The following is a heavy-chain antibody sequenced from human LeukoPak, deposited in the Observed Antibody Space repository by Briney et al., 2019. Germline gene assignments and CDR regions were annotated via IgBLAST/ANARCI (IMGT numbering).Heavy chain of an antibody. CDR1: GGSISGYY. J-gene: IGHJ4*02. CDR3: ARGTVFYYDSSGSFDY. CDR2: IYYSGST. Sequence: PSETLSLTCTVSGGSISGYYWSWIRQPPGKGLEWIGYIYYSGSTNYNPSLKSRVTISVDTSKNQFSLKLSSVTAADTAVYYCARGTVFYYDSSGSFDYWGQGTLVTVSS. D-gene: IGHD3-22*01. V-gene: IGHV4-59*08.